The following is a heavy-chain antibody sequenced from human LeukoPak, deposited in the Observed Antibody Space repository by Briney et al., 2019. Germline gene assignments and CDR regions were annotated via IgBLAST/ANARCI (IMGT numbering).Heavy chain of an antibody. J-gene: IGHJ4*02. CDR1: GFTFTNYA. CDR3: AKGGSGWYLFDY. V-gene: IGHV3-23*01. D-gene: IGHD6-19*01. Sequence: GGSLRLSCATSGFTFTNYAMSWVRQAPGKGLEWVSSISGSGGSTYYADSVKGRFTISRDNSENTLYLQMNSRRAEDTAVYYCAKGGSGWYLFDYWGQGTLVTVSS. CDR2: ISGSGGST.